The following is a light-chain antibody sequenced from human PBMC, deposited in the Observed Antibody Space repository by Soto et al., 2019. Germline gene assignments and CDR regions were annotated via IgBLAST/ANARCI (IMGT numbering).Light chain of an antibody. CDR1: QGIRND. Sequence: DIQMTQSPSSLSASVGDIVTITCRASQGIRNDLGWYQQKPGKAPKRLIYAASSLQSGVTSRFSGSGSGSEFTLSISTLQPEDSATYYCLQHNSYRGITFGQGTRLDIK. CDR3: LQHNSYRGIT. V-gene: IGKV1-17*01. CDR2: AAS. J-gene: IGKJ5*01.